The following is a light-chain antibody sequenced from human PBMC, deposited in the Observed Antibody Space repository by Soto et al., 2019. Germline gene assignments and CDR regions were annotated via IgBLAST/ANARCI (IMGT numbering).Light chain of an antibody. V-gene: IGLV1-47*02. J-gene: IGLJ1*01. CDR3: EAWDNSRSGGL. CDR1: SFPIGYNY. Sequence: QSVLTQLPSASGTPGQTVTIPRSGSSFPIGYNYVYPYQQLAGMAHTLITRSSDERPSVVPARSSRTKSGTYASLAMSGLPSDDEADDGCEAWDNSRSGGLFGPGTMVTVL. CDR2: SSD.